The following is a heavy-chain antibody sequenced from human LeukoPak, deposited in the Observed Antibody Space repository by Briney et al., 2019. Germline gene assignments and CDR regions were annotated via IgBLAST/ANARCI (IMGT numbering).Heavy chain of an antibody. Sequence: ASVKVSCKAFGYTFTSNYMHWVRQAPGQGPEWMGVISPSGGSTTYAQKFQGRVTMTRDTSISTAYMELSRLRSDDTAVYYCARSWVVSASLPGYWGQGTLVTVSS. J-gene: IGHJ4*02. CDR3: ARSWVVSASLPGY. D-gene: IGHD2-15*01. V-gene: IGHV1-46*01. CDR2: ISPSGGST. CDR1: GYTFTSNY.